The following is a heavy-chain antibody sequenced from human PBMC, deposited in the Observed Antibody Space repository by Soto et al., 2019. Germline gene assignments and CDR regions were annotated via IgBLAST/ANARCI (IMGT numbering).Heavy chain of an antibody. Sequence: PGGSLRLSCAASGFTLSDYYMSWIRQAPGKGLEWVSYISRTSTYTNFADSVKGRFTISRDNAKNSLYLQMNSLRAEDTAVYYCVREEDYYDRSGYFDYWGQGTQVTVSS. D-gene: IGHD3-22*01. CDR2: ISRTSTYT. CDR1: GFTLSDYY. J-gene: IGHJ4*02. V-gene: IGHV3-11*05. CDR3: VREEDYYDRSGYFDY.